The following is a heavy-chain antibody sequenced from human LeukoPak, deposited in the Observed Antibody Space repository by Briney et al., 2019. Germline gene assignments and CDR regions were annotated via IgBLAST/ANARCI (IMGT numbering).Heavy chain of an antibody. V-gene: IGHV6-1*01. CDR1: GDRVSSNSAA. D-gene: IGHD5-18*01. Sequence: SQTLSLTCAISGDRVSSNSAAWNWIRQSPSRGLEWLGRTYYRSKWYNDYVVSVKSRININPDTSKNQFSLQLNSVTPEDTAVYYCARGGQGDGYSADEAFDLWGQGTMVTVS. CDR3: ARGGQGDGYSADEAFDL. CDR2: TYYRSKWYN. J-gene: IGHJ3*01.